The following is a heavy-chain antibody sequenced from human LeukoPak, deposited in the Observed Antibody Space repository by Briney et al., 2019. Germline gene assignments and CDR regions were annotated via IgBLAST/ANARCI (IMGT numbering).Heavy chain of an antibody. CDR1: GVSIRSGSYY. Sequence: SETLSLTCTVSGVSIRSGSYYWSWIRQPAGKGLEWIGRIYISGSTNYNPSLKSRVTMSVDTSKNQFSLKLSSVTAADTAVYYCARDQGDILAWPYYVDVWGKGTTVTISS. J-gene: IGHJ6*03. CDR2: IYISGST. D-gene: IGHD3-9*01. CDR3: ARDQGDILAWPYYVDV. V-gene: IGHV4-61*02.